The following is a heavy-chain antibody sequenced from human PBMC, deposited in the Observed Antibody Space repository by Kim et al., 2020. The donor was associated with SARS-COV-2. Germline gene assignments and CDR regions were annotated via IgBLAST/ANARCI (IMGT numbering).Heavy chain of an antibody. CDR3: ASARYDYAMILRS. CDR2: IYTSGST. J-gene: IGHJ5*02. D-gene: IGHD3-10*01. V-gene: IGHV4-61*02. Sequence: SETLSLTCTVSGGSISSGSYYWSWIRQPAGKGLEWIGRIYTSGSTNYTPSLKSRVTISVDTSKNQFSLKLSSVTAADTAVYYCASARYDYAMILRSWGQGTLRTVSS. CDR1: GGSISSGSYY.